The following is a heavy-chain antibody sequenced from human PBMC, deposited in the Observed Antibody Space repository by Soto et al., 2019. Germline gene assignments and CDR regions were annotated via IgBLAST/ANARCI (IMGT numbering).Heavy chain of an antibody. CDR3: ARDLAWKRGKVGRYYYGMDV. J-gene: IGHJ6*02. Sequence: QVLLVESGGGLVKAGGSLRLSCAASGFIFSDYYMSWVRQTPGKGLEWVSYISTRSTYTNYADSVNGRFTISRDNTKNSLDLQMDSLRVEDTAVYYCARDLAWKRGKVGRYYYGMDVWGQGTTVTVSS. CDR1: GFIFSDYY. V-gene: IGHV3-11*06. CDR2: ISTRSTYT. D-gene: IGHD1-1*01.